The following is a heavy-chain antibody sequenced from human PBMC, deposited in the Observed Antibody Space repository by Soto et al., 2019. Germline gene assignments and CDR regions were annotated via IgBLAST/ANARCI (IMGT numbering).Heavy chain of an antibody. CDR3: ARQGPYGMDV. Sequence: SETLSLTCAVSGGSISSGGYSWSWIRQPPGKGLEWIGYIYYSGSTNYNPSLKSRVTISVDTSKNEFSLKLSSVTAADTAVYYCARQGPYGMDVWGQGTTVTVSS. V-gene: IGHV4-61*08. CDR2: IYYSGST. CDR1: GGSISSGGYS. J-gene: IGHJ6*02.